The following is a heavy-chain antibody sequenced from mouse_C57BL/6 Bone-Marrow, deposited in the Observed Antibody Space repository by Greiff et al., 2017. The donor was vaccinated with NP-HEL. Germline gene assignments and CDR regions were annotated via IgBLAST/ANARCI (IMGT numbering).Heavy chain of an antibody. CDR2: IYPGSGGT. D-gene: IGHD2-5*01. CDR1: GYTFTSYW. CDR3: AEYSNYHYYSMDY. Sequence: VQLQQPGAELVKPGASVKMSCKASGYTFTSYWITWVKQRPGQGLEWIGDIYPGSGGTNYNEKFKGKATLTVDTTSSTAYMQLSSLTSEDAAVYYCAEYSNYHYYSMDYWGQGTSVTVSS. V-gene: IGHV1-55*01. J-gene: IGHJ4*01.